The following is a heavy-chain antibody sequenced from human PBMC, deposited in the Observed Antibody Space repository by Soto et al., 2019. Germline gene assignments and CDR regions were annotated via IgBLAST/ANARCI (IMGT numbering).Heavy chain of an antibody. CDR1: GFSLSTSGVG. Sequence: QITLKESGPTLVKPTQTLTLTCTFSGFSLSTSGVGVGWIRQPPGKALEWLALIYWNDAKRYSPSLKSRLTISKDTARRPVVHTTPNMDPVDPATYYCAHSGDGIAKGYWGQGTLDPVTS. V-gene: IGHV2-5*01. D-gene: IGHD6-13*01. J-gene: IGHJ4*02. CDR2: IYWNDAK. CDR3: AHSGDGIAKGY.